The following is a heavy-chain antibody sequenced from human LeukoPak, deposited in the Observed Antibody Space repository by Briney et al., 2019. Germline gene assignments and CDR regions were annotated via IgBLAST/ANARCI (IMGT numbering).Heavy chain of an antibody. CDR3: ARAGYYEGWFDP. J-gene: IGHJ5*02. V-gene: IGHV4-61*02. CDR2: IYTSGST. D-gene: IGHD3-22*01. CDR1: GGSISSGSYY. Sequence: PSQTLSLTCTVSGGSISSGSYYWSWIRQPAGKGLEWIGRIYTSGSTNYNPSLKSRVTISVDTSKNQFSLKLSSVTAADTAVYYCARAGYYEGWFDPWGQGTQVTVSS.